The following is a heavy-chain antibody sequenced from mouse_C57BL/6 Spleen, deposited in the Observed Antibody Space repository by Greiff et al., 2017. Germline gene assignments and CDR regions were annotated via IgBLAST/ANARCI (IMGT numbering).Heavy chain of an antibody. J-gene: IGHJ2*01. Sequence: EVKVVESGGGLVQPKGSLKLSCAASGFSFNTYAMNWVRQAPGKGLEWVARIRSKSNNYATYYADSVKDRFTISRDDSESMLYLQMNNLKTEDTAMYYCVRGSSYYFDYWGQGTTLTVSS. D-gene: IGHD1-1*01. CDR2: IRSKSNNYAT. CDR3: VRGSSYYFDY. CDR1: GFSFNTYA. V-gene: IGHV10-1*01.